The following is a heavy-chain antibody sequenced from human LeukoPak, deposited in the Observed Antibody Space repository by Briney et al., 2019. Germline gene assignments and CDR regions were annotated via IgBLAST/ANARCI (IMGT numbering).Heavy chain of an antibody. D-gene: IGHD3-10*01. CDR3: ARGRGNYFLHFDY. J-gene: IGHJ4*02. V-gene: IGHV3-48*01. CDR1: GFTFSSYS. CDR2: ISSSSSTI. Sequence: PGGSLRLSCAASGFTFSSYSMNWVRQPPGKGLEWVSYISSSSSTIYYADSVKGRFTISRDSAKNSLYLQMNSLRAEDTAVYYCARGRGNYFLHFDYWGQGTLVTVSS.